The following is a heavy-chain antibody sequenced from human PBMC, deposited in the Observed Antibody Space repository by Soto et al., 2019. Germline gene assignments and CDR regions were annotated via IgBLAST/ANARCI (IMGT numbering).Heavy chain of an antibody. D-gene: IGHD2-21*02. CDR2: INPNSGGT. Sequence: ASVKVSCKASGYTFTGYYMHWVRQAPGQGLEWMGWINPNSGGTNYAQKFQGRVTMTRDTSISTAYMELSRLRSDDTAVYYCARTGVAVVTAIPSSYNWLDPWGQGTPVTVYS. CDR3: ARTGVAVVTAIPSSYNWLDP. V-gene: IGHV1-2*02. CDR1: GYTFTGYY. J-gene: IGHJ5*02.